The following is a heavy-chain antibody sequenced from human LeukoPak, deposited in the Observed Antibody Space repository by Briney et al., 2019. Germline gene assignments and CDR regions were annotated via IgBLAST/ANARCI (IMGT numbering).Heavy chain of an antibody. J-gene: IGHJ4*02. CDR2: FDPEDGET. V-gene: IGHV1-24*01. CDR1: GYTLTELS. Sequence: ASVKVSCKVSGYTLTELSMHWVRQAPGKGLEWMGGFDPEDGETIYAQKFQGRVTMTEDTSTDTAYMELSSLRSEDTAVYYCATQKLIRYFDWLSTEKWAYWGQGTLVAVSS. D-gene: IGHD3-9*01. CDR3: ATQKLIRYFDWLSTEKWAY.